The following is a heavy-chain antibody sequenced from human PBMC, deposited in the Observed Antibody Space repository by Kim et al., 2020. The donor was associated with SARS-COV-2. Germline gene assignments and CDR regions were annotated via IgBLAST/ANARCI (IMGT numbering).Heavy chain of an antibody. CDR2: ITGSGGST. J-gene: IGHJ6*02. D-gene: IGHD2-2*01. CDR3: AKDIVLLPASMYYYGMDV. V-gene: IGHV3-23*01. Sequence: GGSLRLSCRASGFTFSNYAMSWVRQAPGEGLKWVSTITGSGGSTYYAGSVKGRFTISRDNSKNTLYLQMNSLRAEDTAVYSCAKDIVLLPASMYYYGMDVRGQGTTVSVSS. CDR1: GFTFSNYA.